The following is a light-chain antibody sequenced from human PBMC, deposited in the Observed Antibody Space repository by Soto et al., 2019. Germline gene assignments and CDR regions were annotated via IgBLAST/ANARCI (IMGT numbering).Light chain of an antibody. CDR3: EAWDDSLSGQRV. CDR2: SDG. V-gene: IGLV1-44*01. CDR1: NSNIGSDT. J-gene: IGLJ3*02. Sequence: QSVLTQPPSASGTPGQRVTISCSGSNSNIGSDTINWYQQLPGMAPTLLIYSDGHRPSGVPARFSGSKSGTSASLTISGLQSEDEAVYYCEAWDDSLSGQRVFGGGTKLTVL.